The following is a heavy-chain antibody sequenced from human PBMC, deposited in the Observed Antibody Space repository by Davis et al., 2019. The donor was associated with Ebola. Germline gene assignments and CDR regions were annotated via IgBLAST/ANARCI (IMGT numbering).Heavy chain of an antibody. J-gene: IGHJ4*02. CDR2: ISSSSSYI. D-gene: IGHD1-26*01. CDR1: GFTFSDYY. CDR3: ARHRMGGSLDY. Sequence: GESLKISCAASGFTFSDYYMNWVRQAPGKGLEWVSSISSSSSYIYYADSVKGRFTISRDNAKNSLYLQMNSLRAEDTAVYYCARHRMGGSLDYWGQGTLVTVSS. V-gene: IGHV3-21*01.